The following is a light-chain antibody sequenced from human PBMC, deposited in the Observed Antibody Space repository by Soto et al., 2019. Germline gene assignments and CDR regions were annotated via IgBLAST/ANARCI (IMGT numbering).Light chain of an antibody. V-gene: IGLV1-40*01. CDR1: SANIGAAYN. CDR2: GNN. Sequence: QSVLTHPPSVSGAPGQRVTISCTGSSANIGAAYNVDWYQQLPGTAPKLLIYGNNNRPSGVPARFYGSKYGTSASLATAGLQAEDEGHYYCQSYDSSLSGYVFGTGTKVTVL. CDR3: QSYDSSLSGYV. J-gene: IGLJ1*01.